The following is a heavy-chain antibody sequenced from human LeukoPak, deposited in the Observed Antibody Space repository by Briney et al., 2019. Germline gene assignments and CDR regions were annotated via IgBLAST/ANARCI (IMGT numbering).Heavy chain of an antibody. CDR2: IYYSGST. CDR3: ARVSVVPAAMDYYYGMDV. V-gene: IGHV4-59*01. J-gene: IGHJ6*04. D-gene: IGHD2-2*01. CDR1: GGSISSYY. Sequence: PSETLSLTCTVSGGSISSYYWSWIRQPPGKGLEWIGYIYYSGSTNYIPSLKSRVTISVDTSKNQFSLKLSSVTAADTAVYYCARVSVVPAAMDYYYGMDVWGKGTTVTVSS.